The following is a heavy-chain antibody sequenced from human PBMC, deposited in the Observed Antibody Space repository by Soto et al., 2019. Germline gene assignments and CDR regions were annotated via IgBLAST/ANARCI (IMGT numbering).Heavy chain of an antibody. J-gene: IGHJ4*02. CDR1: GFTFSSYA. CDR2: ISYDGSNK. Sequence: QVQLVESGGGVVQPGRSLRLSCAASGFTFSSYAMHWVRQAPGKGLEWVAVISYDGSNKYYADSVKGRFTISRHNSKNTLYLQMNSLRAEDTAVYYCARSSHSLGATMIVVAYYFDYWGQGTLVTVSS. CDR3: ARSSHSLGATMIVVAYYFDY. V-gene: IGHV3-30-3*01. D-gene: IGHD3-22*01.